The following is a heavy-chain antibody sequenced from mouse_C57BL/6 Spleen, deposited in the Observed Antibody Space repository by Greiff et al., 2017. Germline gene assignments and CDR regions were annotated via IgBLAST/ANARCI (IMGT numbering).Heavy chain of an antibody. D-gene: IGHD1-1*01. J-gene: IGHJ3*01. V-gene: IGHV1-53*01. Sequence: QVQLQQPGTELVKPGASVKLSCKASGYTFTSYWMHWVKQRPGQGLEWIGNINPSNGGTNYNKKFKSKATLTVDKSSSTAYMQLSSVTSEDPAVYYCARYYYGSSPWFAYWGQGTLVTVSA. CDR3: ARYYYGSSPWFAY. CDR1: GYTFTSYW. CDR2: INPSNGGT.